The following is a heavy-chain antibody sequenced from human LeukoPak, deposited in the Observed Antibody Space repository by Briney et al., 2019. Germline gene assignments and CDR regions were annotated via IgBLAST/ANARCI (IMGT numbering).Heavy chain of an antibody. CDR1: GGSISCSSYY. CDR3: ARDSLEGGYSYVNNWFDP. CDR2: IYYSGST. J-gene: IGHJ5*02. Sequence: KASETLSLTCTVSGGSISCSSYYWGWIRQPPGKGLEWIGSIYYSGSTYYNPSLKSRVTISVDTSKNQFSLKLSSVTAADTAVYYCARDSLEGGYSYVNNWFDPWGQGTLVTVSS. V-gene: IGHV4-39*07. D-gene: IGHD5-18*01.